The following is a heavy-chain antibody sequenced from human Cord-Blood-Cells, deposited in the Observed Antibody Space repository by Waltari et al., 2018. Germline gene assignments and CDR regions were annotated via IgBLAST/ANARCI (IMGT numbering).Heavy chain of an antibody. CDR2: IRYDGSNK. Sequence: QVQLVESGGGVVQPGGSLRLSCAASGFTFSSYGMHWVRQAPGKGLEWVALIRYDGSNKYYADSVKGRFTISRDNSKNTLYLQMNSLRAEDTAVYYCATSTLGVFDYWGQGTLVTVSS. CDR3: ATSTLGVFDY. J-gene: IGHJ4*02. CDR1: GFTFSSYG. V-gene: IGHV3-30*02. D-gene: IGHD1-26*01.